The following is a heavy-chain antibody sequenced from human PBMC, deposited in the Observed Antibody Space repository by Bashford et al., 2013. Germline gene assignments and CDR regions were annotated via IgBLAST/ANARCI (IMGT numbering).Heavy chain of an antibody. CDR2: ISYDGSNK. CDR3: AKEPAGLRGPNDYYYYGMDV. D-gene: IGHD5-12*01. Sequence: GSLRLSCAASGFTFSSYGMHWVRQAPGKGLEWVAVISYDGSNKYYADSVKGRFTISRDNSKNTLYLQMNSLRAEDTAVYYCAKEPAGLRGPNDYYYYGMDVWGQGTTVTVSS. V-gene: IGHV3-30*18. J-gene: IGHJ6*02. CDR1: GFTFSSYG.